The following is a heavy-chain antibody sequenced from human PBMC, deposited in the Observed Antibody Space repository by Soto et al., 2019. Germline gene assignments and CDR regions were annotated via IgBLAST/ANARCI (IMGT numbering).Heavy chain of an antibody. D-gene: IGHD5-12*01. J-gene: IGHJ6*03. Sequence: SETLSLTCAVYGGSFSGYYWSWIRQPPGKGLEWIGEINHSGSTNYNPSLKSRVTISVDTSKNQFSLKLSSVTAADTAVYYCARGLDNQREYSGYDTINYYYYYYYMDVWGKGTTVTVSS. CDR1: GGSFSGYY. V-gene: IGHV4-34*01. CDR2: INHSGST. CDR3: ARGLDNQREYSGYDTINYYYYYYYMDV.